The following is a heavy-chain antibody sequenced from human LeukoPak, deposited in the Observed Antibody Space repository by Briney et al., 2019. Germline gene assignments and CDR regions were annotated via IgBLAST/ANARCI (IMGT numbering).Heavy chain of an antibody. CDR1: GFTFSSYA. Sequence: PGGSLRLSCAASGFTFSSYAMSWVRQAPGKGLEWVSAISGSGGSTYYADSVKGRFTISRDNAKNSLYLQMNSLRAEDTAVYYCVRRMSSGWYRVIAFDIWGQGTMVTVSS. CDR3: VRRMSSGWYRVIAFDI. J-gene: IGHJ3*02. V-gene: IGHV3-23*01. D-gene: IGHD6-19*01. CDR2: ISGSGGST.